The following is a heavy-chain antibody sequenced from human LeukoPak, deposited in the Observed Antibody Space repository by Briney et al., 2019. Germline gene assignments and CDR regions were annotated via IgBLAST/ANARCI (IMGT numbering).Heavy chain of an antibody. V-gene: IGHV3-23*01. CDR1: GFTFSSYA. J-gene: IGHJ4*02. CDR3: AKDSPQVDTNGVPYYFDY. D-gene: IGHD2-8*01. CDR2: ISGSGGST. Sequence: GGSLRLSCAASGFTFSSYAMSWVRQAPGKGLEWVSAISGSGGSTYYADSVKGRFTISRDNSKNMLYLQMNNLRPEDTAVYFCAKDSPQVDTNGVPYYFDYWGQGTLVTVSS.